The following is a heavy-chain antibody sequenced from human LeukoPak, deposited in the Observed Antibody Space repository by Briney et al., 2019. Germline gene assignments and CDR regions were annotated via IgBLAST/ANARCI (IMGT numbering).Heavy chain of an antibody. CDR1: GFTFSSYW. CDR2: INKDGGEK. J-gene: IGHJ4*02. D-gene: IGHD5-12*01. CDR3: ARVRNSGYDSNGMYY. V-gene: IGHV3-7*01. Sequence: QSGGSLRLSCAASGFTFSSYWMSWVRQAPGKGLEWVANINKDGGEKYYVDSVKGRFTISRDNAKNSLYLQMNSLRAEDTAVYYCARVRNSGYDSNGMYYWGQGTLVTVSS.